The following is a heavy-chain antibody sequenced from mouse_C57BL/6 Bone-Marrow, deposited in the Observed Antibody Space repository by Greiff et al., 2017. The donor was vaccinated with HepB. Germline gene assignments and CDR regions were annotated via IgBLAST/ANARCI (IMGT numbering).Heavy chain of an antibody. CDR2: IYPGDGDT. J-gene: IGHJ1*03. D-gene: IGHD2-4*01. Sequence: VQLQQSGPELVKPGASVKISCKASGYAFSSSWMNWVKQRPGKGLEWIGRIYPGDGDTNYNGKFKGKATLTADKSSSTAYMQLSSLTSEDSAVYFCAREGGYDYAYFDVWGTGTTVTVSS. CDR3: AREGGYDYAYFDV. CDR1: GYAFSSSW. V-gene: IGHV1-82*01.